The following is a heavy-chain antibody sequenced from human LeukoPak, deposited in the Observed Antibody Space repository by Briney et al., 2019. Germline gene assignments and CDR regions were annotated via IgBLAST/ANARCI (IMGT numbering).Heavy chain of an antibody. V-gene: IGHV3-23*01. Sequence: GGSLRLSCAASGFTFSSYWMHWVRQAPGKGLEWVSAVSGNGDYTHYADSVKGRFTISRDNSKNTLYLQMNSLRAEDTAVYFCAKDYGGIPFEYWGQGTLVTVSS. CDR3: AKDYGGIPFEY. J-gene: IGHJ4*02. CDR2: VSGNGDYT. D-gene: IGHD4-23*01. CDR1: GFTFSSYW.